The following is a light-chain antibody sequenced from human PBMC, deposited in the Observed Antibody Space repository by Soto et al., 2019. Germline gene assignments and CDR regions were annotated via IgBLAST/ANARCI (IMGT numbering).Light chain of an antibody. CDR2: DVS. V-gene: IGLV2-14*01. CDR3: SSYTTTSTL. J-gene: IGLJ2*01. CDR1: SSAVGGYDS. Sequence: QSALTQPASVSGSPGQSITISCTGTSSAVGGYDSVSWYQQHPGIAPKLMIYDVSNRPSGVSNRFSGSKSGNTASLTISGLQAEDEADYYCSSYTTTSTLFGGGTKLTVL.